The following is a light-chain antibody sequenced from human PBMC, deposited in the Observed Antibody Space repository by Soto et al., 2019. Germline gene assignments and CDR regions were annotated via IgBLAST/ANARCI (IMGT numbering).Light chain of an antibody. Sequence: QSVLTQSSSASASLGSSVKLTCTLSSGHSSYIIAWHQQQPGKAPRYLMKLEGSGSYNKGSGVPDRFSGSSSGADRYLTISNLQSEDEADYYCETRDSNTRVFGGGTKLTVL. J-gene: IGLJ3*02. CDR1: SGHSSYI. CDR2: LEGSGSY. CDR3: ETRDSNTRV. V-gene: IGLV4-60*03.